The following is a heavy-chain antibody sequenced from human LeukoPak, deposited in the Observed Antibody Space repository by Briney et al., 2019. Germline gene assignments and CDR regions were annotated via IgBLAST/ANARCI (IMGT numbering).Heavy chain of an antibody. Sequence: SETLSLTCTVSGGSISSYYWSWIRQPPGKGLEWIGYIYYSGSTNYNPSLKSRVTISVDTSKNQFSLKLSSVTAADTAVYYCARGGQLLLPYYFDYRGQGTLVTVSS. CDR1: GGSISSYY. CDR2: IYYSGST. V-gene: IGHV4-59*01. J-gene: IGHJ4*02. CDR3: ARGGQLLLPYYFDY. D-gene: IGHD2-2*01.